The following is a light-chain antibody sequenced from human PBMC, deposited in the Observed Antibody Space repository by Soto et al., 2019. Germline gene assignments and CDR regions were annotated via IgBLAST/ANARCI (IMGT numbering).Light chain of an antibody. J-gene: IGKJ1*01. CDR1: QSISSY. CDR3: QQSNRTPRT. CDR2: AAS. V-gene: IGKV1-39*01. Sequence: GARVTIHCRASQSISSYLNWYQQKPGKAPKLLIYAASSLQSGVPSRFSGSGSGTDFTLTISSLQPEDFATYYCQQSNRTPRTFGQGTKVEIK.